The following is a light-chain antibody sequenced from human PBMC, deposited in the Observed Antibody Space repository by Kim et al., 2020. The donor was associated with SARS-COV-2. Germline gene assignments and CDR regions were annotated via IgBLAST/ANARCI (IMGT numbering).Light chain of an antibody. CDR2: DEN. CDR1: SLRNSF. CDR3: CSRDSSAKVYV. Sequence: AEGQASGTTGQRDSLRNSFASGYRQKPGRAPVLVLSDENIRPSGIPDRFSGSSSGNTASLTITGAQAEDEADYYCCSRDSSAKVYVFAAGTKVTVL. V-gene: IGLV3-19*01. J-gene: IGLJ1*01.